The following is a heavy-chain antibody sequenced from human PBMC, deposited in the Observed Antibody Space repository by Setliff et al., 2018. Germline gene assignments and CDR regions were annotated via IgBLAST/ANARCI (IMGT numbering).Heavy chain of an antibody. V-gene: IGHV4-61*02. CDR3: ARVTGFSYMDV. J-gene: IGHJ6*03. CDR2: IYTDGST. Sequence: TLSLTCTVSGDSMSSAKYYWSWIRQSAGKGLECIGRIYTDGSTKYNPSLNSRVTLLIDTAKNQISLRLSSVTAADTAVYFCARVTGFSYMDVWGKGTTVTAP. D-gene: IGHD3-3*01. CDR1: GDSMSSAKYY.